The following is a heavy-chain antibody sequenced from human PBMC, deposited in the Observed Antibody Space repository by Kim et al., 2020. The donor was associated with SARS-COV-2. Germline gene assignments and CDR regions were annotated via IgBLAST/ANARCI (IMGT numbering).Heavy chain of an antibody. Sequence: SETLSLTCTVSGGSISSYYWSWIRQPPGKGLEWIGYIYYSGSTNYNPSLKSRVTISVDTSKNQFSLKLSSVTAADTAVYYCARLRYFDSYWYFDLWGRGTLVTVSS. CDR2: IYYSGST. J-gene: IGHJ2*01. CDR1: GGSISSYY. CDR3: ARLRYFDSYWYFDL. D-gene: IGHD3-9*01. V-gene: IGHV4-59*08.